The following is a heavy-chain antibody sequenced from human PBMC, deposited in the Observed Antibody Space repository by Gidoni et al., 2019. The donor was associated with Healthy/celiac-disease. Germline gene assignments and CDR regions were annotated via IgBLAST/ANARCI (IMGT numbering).Heavy chain of an antibody. CDR1: GFTFSDYY. CDR2: ISSSGSTI. Sequence: QVQLVESGGGLVKPGGSLRLSRAAPGFTFSDYYMSWIRQAPGKGLEWVSYISSSGSTIYYADSVKGRFTISRDNAKNSLYLQMNSLRAEDTAVYYCARDKGVVVAATRGLWDYWGQGTLVTVSS. V-gene: IGHV3-11*01. D-gene: IGHD2-15*01. CDR3: ARDKGVVVAATRGLWDY. J-gene: IGHJ4*02.